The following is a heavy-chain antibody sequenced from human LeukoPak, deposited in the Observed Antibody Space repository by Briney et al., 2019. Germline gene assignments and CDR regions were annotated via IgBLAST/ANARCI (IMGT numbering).Heavy chain of an antibody. CDR1: GVTFSSYW. J-gene: IGHJ4*02. D-gene: IGHD5-12*01. V-gene: IGHV3-74*01. CDR3: AGWGDSGYDHS. CDR2: IKGDGSST. Sequence: GGSLRPSCAGSGVTFSSYWMDWVRKAPGKGLVWVSRIKGDGSSTSYADSVKGRFTISRDNTKITLYLQINSLRAEDTAVYYCAGWGDSGYDHSWGQGTLVTVSS.